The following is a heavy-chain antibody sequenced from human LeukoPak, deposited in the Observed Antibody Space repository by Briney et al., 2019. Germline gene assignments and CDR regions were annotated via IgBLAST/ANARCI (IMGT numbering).Heavy chain of an antibody. V-gene: IGHV1-8*01. CDR2: MNPNSGNT. Sequence: GASVKVSCKASGYTFTSYDINWVRQATGQGLEWMGWMNPNSGNTGYAQKFQGRVTMTRNTSISTAYMELSSLRSEDTAVYYCARIGPRGVIISRPLDYWGQGTLVTVSS. J-gene: IGHJ4*02. D-gene: IGHD3-16*02. CDR3: ARIGPRGVIISRPLDY. CDR1: GYTFTSYD.